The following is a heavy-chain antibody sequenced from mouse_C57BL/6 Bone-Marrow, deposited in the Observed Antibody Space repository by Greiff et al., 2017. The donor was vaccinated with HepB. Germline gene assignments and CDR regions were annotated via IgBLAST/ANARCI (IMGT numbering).Heavy chain of an antibody. J-gene: IGHJ4*01. V-gene: IGHV1-54*01. CDR1: GYAFTNYL. Sequence: QVQLQQSGAELVRPGTSVKVSCKASGYAFTNYLIEWVKQRPGQGLEWIGVINPGSGGTNYNEKFKGKATLTAEKSSSTAYMQLSSLTSEDSAVYFCARVFYYYAMDYWGQGTSVTVSS. CDR3: ARVFYYYAMDY. CDR2: INPGSGGT.